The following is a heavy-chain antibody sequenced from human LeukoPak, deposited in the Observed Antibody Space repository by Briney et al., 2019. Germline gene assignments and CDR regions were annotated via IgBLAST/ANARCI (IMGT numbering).Heavy chain of an antibody. CDR2: ISGSGGST. Sequence: GGSLRLSCAASGFTFGSYAMSWVRQAPGKGLEWVSAISGSGGSTYYADSVKGRFTISRDNSKNTLYLQMNSLRAEDTAVYYCAKSVRSSWYVLFDYWGQGTLVTVSS. CDR1: GFTFGSYA. V-gene: IGHV3-23*01. CDR3: AKSVRSSWYVLFDY. J-gene: IGHJ4*02. D-gene: IGHD6-13*01.